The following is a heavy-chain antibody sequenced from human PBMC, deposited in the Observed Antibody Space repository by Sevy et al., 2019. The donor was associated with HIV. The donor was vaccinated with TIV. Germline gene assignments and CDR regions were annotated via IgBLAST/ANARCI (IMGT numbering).Heavy chain of an antibody. D-gene: IGHD2-2*01. CDR2: ISGSGGST. CDR1: GFTFSSYA. J-gene: IGHJ6*02. CDR3: AKDARYCSSTSCYAWYYYGMDV. Sequence: GGSLRLSCAASGFTFSSYAMSWVRQAPGKGLEWVSAISGSGGSTYYADSVNGRFTISRDNSKNTLYLQMNSLRAEDTAVYYCAKDARYCSSTSCYAWYYYGMDVWGQGTTVTVSS. V-gene: IGHV3-23*01.